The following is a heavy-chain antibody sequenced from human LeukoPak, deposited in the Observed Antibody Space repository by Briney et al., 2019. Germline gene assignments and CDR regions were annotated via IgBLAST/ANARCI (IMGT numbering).Heavy chain of an antibody. CDR1: GGSFSDYY. J-gene: IGHJ4*02. V-gene: IGHV4-34*01. Sequence: KSSETLSLTCAVYGGSFSDYYWSWVRQPPAKGLEWIGEINHSGSTNYNPSLKSRVTITVDTSNNQFSLKLNSVNAADTAVYYCARVGDTALAPVAWWGQGTLVTVSS. D-gene: IGHD5-18*01. CDR3: ARVGDTALAPVAW. CDR2: INHSGST.